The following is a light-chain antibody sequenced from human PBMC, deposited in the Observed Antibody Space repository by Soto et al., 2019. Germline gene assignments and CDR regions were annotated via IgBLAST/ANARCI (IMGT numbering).Light chain of an antibody. CDR1: SSDIGGSKY. CDR3: SSYTSSGTLYV. V-gene: IGLV2-14*01. J-gene: IGLJ1*01. CDR2: EVT. Sequence: QSVLTQPASLSGSPGQSITISYTGTSSDIGGSKYVSWYQQHPGKAPKLMIYEVTYRPSGVSARFSGSKSGNTASLTVSGLQAEDEADYYCSSYTSSGTLYVFGTGTKVTVL.